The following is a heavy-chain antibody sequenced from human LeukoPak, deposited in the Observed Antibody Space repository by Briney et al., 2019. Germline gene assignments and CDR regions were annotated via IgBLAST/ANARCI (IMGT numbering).Heavy chain of an antibody. CDR1: GFTFSSNS. CDR3: AKDGGVAMIVAPYYFDY. V-gene: IGHV3-30*18. Sequence: PGGSLRLSCAASGFTFSSNSMNWVRQAPGKGLEWVAVISYDGSNKYYADSVKGRFTISRDNSKNTLYLQMNSLRAEDTAVYYCAKDGGVAMIVAPYYFDYWGQGTLVTVSS. J-gene: IGHJ4*02. CDR2: ISYDGSNK. D-gene: IGHD3-22*01.